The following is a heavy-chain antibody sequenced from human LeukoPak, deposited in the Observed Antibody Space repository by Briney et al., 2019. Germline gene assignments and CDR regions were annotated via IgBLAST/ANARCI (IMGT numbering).Heavy chain of an antibody. CDR3: AKTGGYYGSGSGYFDY. CDR2: ISYDGSNK. J-gene: IGHJ4*02. D-gene: IGHD3-10*01. V-gene: IGHV3-30-3*02. CDR1: GFTFSSYA. Sequence: GGSLRLSCAASGFTFSSYAMHWVRQAPGKGLEWVAVISYDGSNKYYADSVKGRFTISRDNSKNTLYLQMNSLRAEDTAVYYCAKTGGYYGSGSGYFDYWGQGTLVTVSS.